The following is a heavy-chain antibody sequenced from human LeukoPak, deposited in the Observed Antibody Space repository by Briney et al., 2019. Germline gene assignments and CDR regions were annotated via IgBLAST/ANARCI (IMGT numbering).Heavy chain of an antibody. D-gene: IGHD3-22*01. Sequence: GGSLRLSCAASAFTFSSYNTNWVRQAPGKGLEWVACISTSNSDIYYADPVKGRFTISRDNAKNSLYLQMNSLRAEDTAVYYCAMSSARSANFYMDVWGKGTTVTVSS. CDR1: AFTFSSYN. CDR2: ISTSNSDI. V-gene: IGHV3-21*01. CDR3: AMSSARSANFYMDV. J-gene: IGHJ6*03.